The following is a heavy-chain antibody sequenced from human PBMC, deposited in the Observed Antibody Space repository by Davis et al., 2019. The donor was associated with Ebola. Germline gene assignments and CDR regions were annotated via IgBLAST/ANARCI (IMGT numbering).Heavy chain of an antibody. CDR3: ARHVNGDFWYFDL. CDR2: IYRNERT. J-gene: IGHJ2*01. CDR1: GFPFSGYG. D-gene: IGHD4-17*01. Sequence: GGSLKLSCPPSGFPFSGYGLHWFRQAPGKGLEWVSVIYRNERTYYADSVKGRFTVSRDNSENMLYLQMSTLRAEDTAVYYCARHVNGDFWYFDLWGRGTRVTVSS. V-gene: IGHV3-66*04.